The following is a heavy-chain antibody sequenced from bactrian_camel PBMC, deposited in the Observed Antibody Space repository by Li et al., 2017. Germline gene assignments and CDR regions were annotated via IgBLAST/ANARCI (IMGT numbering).Heavy chain of an antibody. CDR1: GFSFNIHA. CDR3: AYGFGRYKY. D-gene: IGHD3*01. CDR2: INSGAYST. J-gene: IGHJ4*01. V-gene: IGHV3S31*01. Sequence: VQLVESGGSLVQPGESLRLSCAVSGFSFNIHAMSWVRQAPGKGLEWVSGINSGAYSTYYADSVKGRFSISRDNAKNTLYLQLNSLKTEDTAMYYCAYGFGRYKYWGQGTQVTVS.